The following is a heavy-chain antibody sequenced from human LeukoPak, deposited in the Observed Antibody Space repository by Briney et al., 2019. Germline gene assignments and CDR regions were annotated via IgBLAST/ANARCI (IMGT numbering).Heavy chain of an antibody. D-gene: IGHD5-18*01. CDR1: GFAFTNYW. CDR2: VNSDGSST. CDR3: AAGPADNSYDNY. J-gene: IGHJ4*02. V-gene: IGHV3-74*01. Sequence: GGSLRLSCAASGFAFTNYWMHWVRQAPGKGLVWVSRVNSDGSSTSYADSVKGRFTIFRDNAKNTLYLQMSSLRVEDTAVYYCAAGPADNSYDNYWGQGTLVTVSS.